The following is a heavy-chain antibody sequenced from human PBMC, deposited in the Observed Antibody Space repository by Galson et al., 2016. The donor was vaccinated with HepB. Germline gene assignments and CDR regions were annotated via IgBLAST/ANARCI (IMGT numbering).Heavy chain of an antibody. CDR1: GYSFSSFW. J-gene: IGHJ5*02. D-gene: IGHD1-1*01. V-gene: IGHV5-51*01. CDR3: VRIQRYINWSPETSRGWIDP. Sequence: QSGAEVKKPGESLKISCEGSGYSFSSFWIGWVRQMPGKGLEWMGIIYPGDSDTRYSPSFQGQVTISADKATSTAYLQWSSLKASDTAMYHCVRIQRYINWSPETSRGWIDPWGQGTLVTVSS. CDR2: IYPGDSDT.